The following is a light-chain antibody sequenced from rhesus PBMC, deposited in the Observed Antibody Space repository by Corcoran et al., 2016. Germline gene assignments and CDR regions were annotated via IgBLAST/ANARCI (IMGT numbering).Light chain of an antibody. CDR3: QQGYSTPHT. Sequence: DIQMSQSPSSLSASVGDKVTITCRASQGISNALAWYQQKPGKAPNLLLYAASSWESGVPSRFSGSRSGTDFTLTISSLQPEDFATYYCQQGYSTPHTFGGGTKVELK. CDR2: AAS. CDR1: QGISNA. V-gene: IGKV1-33*02. J-gene: IGKJ4*01.